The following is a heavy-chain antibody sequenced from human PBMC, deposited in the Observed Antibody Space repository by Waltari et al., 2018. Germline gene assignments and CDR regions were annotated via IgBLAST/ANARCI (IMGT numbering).Heavy chain of an antibody. D-gene: IGHD6-13*01. CDR3: AKALTLSSTWDMH. CDR2: SRGQVANT. CDR1: GFTCSSYA. Sequence: EVQLVESGGGLVQLGGSLRLSCAASGFTCSSYAMRGVRQVPGKGLEWVAASRGQVANTYYSSSVKGRFTIAGDNSTNTRFLQMASLRAEDTAVSYCAKALTLSSTWDMHWGQGTLVTVSS. J-gene: IGHJ4*02. V-gene: IGHV3-23*04.